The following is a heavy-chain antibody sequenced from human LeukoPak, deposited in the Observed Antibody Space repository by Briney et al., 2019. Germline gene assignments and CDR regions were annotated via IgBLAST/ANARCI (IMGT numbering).Heavy chain of an antibody. J-gene: IGHJ4*02. CDR1: GFTFKNYW. V-gene: IGHV3-7*01. Sequence: SGGSLRLSCAASGFTFKNYWMSWVRQAPGKGLEWVANIKQDGSEKYYVDSVKGRFTVSRDNAKNSLYLQMNSLRAEDTAVNYCARDYDILTAYHASFDYWGQGTLVTVSS. CDR3: ARDYDILTAYHASFDY. CDR2: IKQDGSEK. D-gene: IGHD3-9*01.